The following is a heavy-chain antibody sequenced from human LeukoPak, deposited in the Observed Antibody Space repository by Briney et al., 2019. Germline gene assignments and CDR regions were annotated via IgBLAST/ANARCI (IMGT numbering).Heavy chain of an antibody. D-gene: IGHD4-17*01. CDR2: IYTSGST. CDR3: ARGDDYGDYNWFDP. Sequence: PSQTPSLTCTVSGGSISSGSYYWSWIRQPAGKGLEWIGRIYTSGSTNYNPSLKSRVTISVDTSKNQFSLKLSSVTAADTAVYYCARGDDYGDYNWFDPWGQGTLVTVSS. CDR1: GGSISSGSYY. J-gene: IGHJ5*02. V-gene: IGHV4-61*02.